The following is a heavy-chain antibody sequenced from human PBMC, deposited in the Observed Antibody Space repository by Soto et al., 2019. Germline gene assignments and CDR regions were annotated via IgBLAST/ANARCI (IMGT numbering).Heavy chain of an antibody. CDR3: AKGRTYFDV. Sequence: EVQLLESGGGLVQPGGSLRLSCAASGFTFSHYAMTWVRQAPGKGLEWVSAISDSDDATYYADSVKGRFTIFRDNSKSTLYLPMNGLRAEDAAVYYCAKGRTYFDVWGPGPLVTVSS. V-gene: IGHV3-23*01. CDR2: ISDSDDAT. CDR1: GFTFSHYA. J-gene: IGHJ4*02.